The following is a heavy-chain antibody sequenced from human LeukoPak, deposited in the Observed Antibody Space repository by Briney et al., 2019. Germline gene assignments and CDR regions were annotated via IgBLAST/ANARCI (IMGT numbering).Heavy chain of an antibody. Sequence: PGGSLRLSCAASGFTFSNAWMSWVRQAPGKGLEWVGRIKSETDGGTTDYAAPVKGRFTISRDDSKNTLYLQMNSLKTEDTAAYYCTTGAPTYYDFWSGYPEGYFDYWGQGTLVTVSS. CDR1: GFTFSNAW. D-gene: IGHD3-3*01. CDR2: IKSETDGGTT. V-gene: IGHV3-15*01. J-gene: IGHJ4*02. CDR3: TTGAPTYYDFWSGYPEGYFDY.